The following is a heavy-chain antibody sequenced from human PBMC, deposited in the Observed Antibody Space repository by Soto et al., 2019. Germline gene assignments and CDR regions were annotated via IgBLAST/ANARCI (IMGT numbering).Heavy chain of an antibody. V-gene: IGHV3-23*01. Sequence: GGSLRLSCAASGFTFSSYAMSWVRQAPGKGLEWVSAISGSGGSTYYADSVKGRFTISRDNSKNTLYLQMNSLRAEDTAVYYCAKDRVRKNSGIVVVVAAKRFDYWGQGTLVTVSS. CDR1: GFTFSSYA. D-gene: IGHD2-15*01. CDR2: ISGSGGST. J-gene: IGHJ4*02. CDR3: AKDRVRKNSGIVVVVAAKRFDY.